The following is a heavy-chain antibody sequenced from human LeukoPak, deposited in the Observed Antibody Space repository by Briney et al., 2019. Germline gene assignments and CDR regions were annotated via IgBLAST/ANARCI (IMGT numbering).Heavy chain of an antibody. J-gene: IGHJ4*02. D-gene: IGHD3-3*01. V-gene: IGHV3-30-3*01. CDR3: AKDGHFGVA. CDR1: GFSFSNYA. Sequence: GGSLRLSCAASGFSFSNYAMHWVRQAPGKGLEWVAFISYDGGNKYYADSVKGRFTISRDNSKNTLYLQMNSLRAEDTAVYYCAKDGHFGVAGVQGTLVTVSS. CDR2: ISYDGGNK.